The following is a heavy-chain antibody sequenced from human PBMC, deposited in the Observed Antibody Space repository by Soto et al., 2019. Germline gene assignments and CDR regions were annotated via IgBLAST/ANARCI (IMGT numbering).Heavy chain of an antibody. J-gene: IGHJ5*02. CDR1: GYTFTSYY. Sequence: ASVKVSCKASGYTFTSYYMHWVRQAPGQGLEWMGIINPSGGSTSYAQKFQGRVTMTRDTSTSTVYMELSSLRSEDTAVYYCARDALVHYDFWSGSGQNWFDPWGQGTLVTVSS. CDR2: INPSGGST. V-gene: IGHV1-46*01. D-gene: IGHD3-3*01. CDR3: ARDALVHYDFWSGSGQNWFDP.